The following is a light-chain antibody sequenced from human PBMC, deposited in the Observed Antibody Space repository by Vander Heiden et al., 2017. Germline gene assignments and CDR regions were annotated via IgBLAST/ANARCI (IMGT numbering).Light chain of an antibody. J-gene: IGLJ1*01. V-gene: IGLV1-40*01. CDR3: QSYDKRLSAYV. CDR1: SSNIGTGCG. CDR2: GNS. Sequence: QSVLTQPPSESGAPGPRVTMDCRASSSNIGTGCGLNWYPLLPGTAPKVVIAGNSNRPSWVPDRFSDSKSGTSASLAITGLQAEDAGDYFCQSYDKRLSAYVFGAGTRVTIL.